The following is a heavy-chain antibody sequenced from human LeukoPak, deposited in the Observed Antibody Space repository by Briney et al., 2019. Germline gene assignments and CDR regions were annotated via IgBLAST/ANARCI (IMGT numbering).Heavy chain of an antibody. CDR3: ARLVYYGSGSYPGY. V-gene: IGHV5-51*01. CDR2: IYPGDSDT. J-gene: IGHJ4*02. Sequence: GGALKNFCKGSGYSFFSSWIGWGRPMTGESLGWMGIIYPGDSDTRYSPSFQGQVTISADKSISTAYLQWSSLKASDTAMYYCARLVYYGSGSYPGYWGQGTLVTVSS. CDR1: GYSFFSSW. D-gene: IGHD3-10*01.